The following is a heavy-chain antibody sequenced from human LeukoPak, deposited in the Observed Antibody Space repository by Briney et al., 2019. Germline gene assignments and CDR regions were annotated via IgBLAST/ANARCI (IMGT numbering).Heavy chain of an antibody. Sequence: GGSLRLSCSASGFTFSSYAMHWVRQAPGKGLEWAAFIRYDGTNKYYADSVKGRFTISRDSSKNTLYLQMNSLRPEDTAVYYCAKESESYDSSGSTFDFWGQGTLVTGSS. D-gene: IGHD3-22*01. CDR1: GFTFSSYA. CDR3: AKESESYDSSGSTFDF. J-gene: IGHJ4*02. CDR2: IRYDGTNK. V-gene: IGHV3-30*02.